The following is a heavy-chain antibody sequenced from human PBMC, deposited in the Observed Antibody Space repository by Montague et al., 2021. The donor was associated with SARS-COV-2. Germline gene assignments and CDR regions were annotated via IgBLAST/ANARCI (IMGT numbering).Heavy chain of an antibody. CDR2: IYHTGST. V-gene: IGHV4-34*01. CDR3: ARGRIELSMIVIVMTGASYYMDV. D-gene: IGHD3-22*01. CDR1: GESFSGHY. Sequence: SDTLSLTCAVYGESFSGHYWTWIRQPPGKGLEWIGEIYHTGSTNYNPSLKSRVTISVDTSKNQFSLKLRSVTAADTAVYYCARGRIELSMIVIVMTGASYYMDVWGKGTTVTVPS. J-gene: IGHJ6*03.